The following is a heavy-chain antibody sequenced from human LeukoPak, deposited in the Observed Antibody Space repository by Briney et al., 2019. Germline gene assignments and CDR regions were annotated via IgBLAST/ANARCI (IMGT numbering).Heavy chain of an antibody. CDR2: INPDSGGT. Sequence: AASVKVSCKVSGYTFTDYYIHWVRQAPGQGLEWIGRINPDSGGTNSAQKFQGRVTMTRDTSISTAYIELSSLRSDDTAVYCCARAKEQTIAARYFDYWGQGTLVTVSS. V-gene: IGHV1-2*06. CDR1: GYTFTDYY. CDR3: ARAKEQTIAARYFDY. J-gene: IGHJ4*02. D-gene: IGHD6-6*01.